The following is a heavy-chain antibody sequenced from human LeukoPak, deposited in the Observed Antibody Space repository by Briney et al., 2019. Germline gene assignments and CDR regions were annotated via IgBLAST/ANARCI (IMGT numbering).Heavy chain of an antibody. J-gene: IGHJ6*03. D-gene: IGHD6-19*01. CDR3: ARTARYSSGWYWNYYYYMDV. V-gene: IGHV1-18*01. Sequence: ASVKVPCKASGYIFTSYGISWVRQAPGQGLEWMGWISAYNGNTNYAQKLQGRVTMTTDTSTSTAYMELRSLRSDDTAVYYCARTARYSSGWYWNYYYYMDVWGKGTTVTISS. CDR1: GYIFTSYG. CDR2: ISAYNGNT.